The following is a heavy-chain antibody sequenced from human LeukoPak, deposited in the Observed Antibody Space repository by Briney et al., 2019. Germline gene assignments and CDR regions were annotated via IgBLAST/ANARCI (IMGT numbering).Heavy chain of an antibody. V-gene: IGHV3-30*03. CDR1: GFTFSSYS. Sequence: GGSLRLSCVASGFTFSSYSMNWVRQAPGKGLEWVAVISYDGSNKYYADSVKGRFTISRDNSKNTLYLQMNSLRAEDTAVYYCAREEGGYCSSTSCPPWPPNWFDPWGQGTLVTVSS. CDR2: ISYDGSNK. D-gene: IGHD2-2*01. CDR3: AREEGGYCSSTSCPPWPPNWFDP. J-gene: IGHJ5*02.